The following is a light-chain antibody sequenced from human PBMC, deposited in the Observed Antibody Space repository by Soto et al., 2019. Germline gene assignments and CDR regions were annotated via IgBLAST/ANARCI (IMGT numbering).Light chain of an antibody. CDR1: SSDVGAYNS. CDR3: CSSSPESTHV. V-gene: IGLV2-23*01. J-gene: IGLJ1*01. CDR2: KGT. Sequence: QSALAQPASVSGSPGQSITISCTGTSSDVGAYNSVSWYQQHPHRAPQVIIYKGTQRPSGVSNRFSGSTSGNAASLTISALQADVEADYFSCSSSPESTHVFGTGTKLTVL.